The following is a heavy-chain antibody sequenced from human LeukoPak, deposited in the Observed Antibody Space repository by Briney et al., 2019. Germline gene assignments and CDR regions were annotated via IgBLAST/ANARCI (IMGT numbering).Heavy chain of an antibody. CDR1: GASISNYY. CDR3: ARHLGNYYRNWFDP. J-gene: IGHJ5*02. D-gene: IGHD1-26*01. CDR2: IYISGST. Sequence: PSETLSLTCTVSGASISNYYWSWIRQPAGKGLEWIGRIYISGSTNYNPSLKSRVTLSVDTSKNQFSLKLSSVTAADTAVYYCARHLGNYYRNWFDPWGQGTLVTVSS. V-gene: IGHV4-4*07.